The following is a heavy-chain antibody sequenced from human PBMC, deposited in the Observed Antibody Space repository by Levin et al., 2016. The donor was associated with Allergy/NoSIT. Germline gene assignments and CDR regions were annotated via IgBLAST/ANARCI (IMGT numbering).Heavy chain of an antibody. CDR3: ARVSTASGDFDY. CDR2: ISSSSSYI. D-gene: IGHD2/OR15-2a*01. J-gene: IGHJ4*02. V-gene: IGHV3-21*01. Sequence: VRQAPGKGLEWVSSISSSSSYIYYADSVKGRFTISRDNAKNSLYLQMNSLRAEDTAVYYCARVSTASGDFDYWGQGTLVTVSS.